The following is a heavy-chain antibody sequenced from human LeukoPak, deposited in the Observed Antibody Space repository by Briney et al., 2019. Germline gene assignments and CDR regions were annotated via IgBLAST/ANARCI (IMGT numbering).Heavy chain of an antibody. CDR1: GGTFSSYA. CDR3: ARRVAGTAFDI. V-gene: IGHV1-69*04. CDR2: IIPILGIA. Sequence: SVKVSCKASGGTFSSYAISWVRQAPGQGLEWMGRIIPILGIANYAQKFQGRVTITADKSTSTAYMELSSLRSEDTAVYYCARRVAGTAFDIWGQGTMVTVSS. D-gene: IGHD6-19*01. J-gene: IGHJ3*02.